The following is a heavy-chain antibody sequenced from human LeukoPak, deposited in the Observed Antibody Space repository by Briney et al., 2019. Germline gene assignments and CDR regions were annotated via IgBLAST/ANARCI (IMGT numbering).Heavy chain of an antibody. CDR1: GYTFTSYD. Sequence: GASVKVSCKASGYTFTSYDINWVRQATGQGLEWMGWMNPNSGNTGYAQKFQGRVTMTRNTSIGTAYMELSSLRSEDTAVYYCARALGRYSSDLVGYWGQGTLVTVSS. V-gene: IGHV1-8*01. CDR2: MNPNSGNT. D-gene: IGHD6-19*01. CDR3: ARALGRYSSDLVGY. J-gene: IGHJ4*02.